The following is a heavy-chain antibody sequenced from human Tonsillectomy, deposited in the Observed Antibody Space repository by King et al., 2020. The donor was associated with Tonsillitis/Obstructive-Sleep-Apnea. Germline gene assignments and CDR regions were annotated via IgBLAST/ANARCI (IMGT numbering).Heavy chain of an antibody. D-gene: IGHD4-17*01. CDR1: GFTFSSYD. J-gene: IGHJ6*03. V-gene: IGHV3-33*01. Sequence: VQLVESGGGVVQPGRSLRLSCAASGFTFSSYDMHWVRQAPGKGLEWVAVIWYDGSNKYYAESVKGRFTISRDNSKNTLYLQMNSLRAEDTAVYYCAREVSDYGDYRDPGNYYYYYYMDVWGKGTTVTVSS. CDR3: AREVSDYGDYRDPGNYYYYYYMDV. CDR2: IWYDGSNK.